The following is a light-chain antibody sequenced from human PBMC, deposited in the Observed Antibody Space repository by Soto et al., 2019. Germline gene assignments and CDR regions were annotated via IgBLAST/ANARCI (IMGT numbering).Light chain of an antibody. V-gene: IGLV2-14*01. Sequence: QSVLTQPASVSGSPGQSITISCTGTSSDIGGYKYVSWYQQKPGKAPKLMIYDVNNRPLGVSNRFSGSKSGNTASLTISGLQAEDEADYYCGSYTSNSALDVVFGGGTKLTVL. CDR1: SSDIGGYKY. J-gene: IGLJ2*01. CDR2: DVN. CDR3: GSYTSNSALDVV.